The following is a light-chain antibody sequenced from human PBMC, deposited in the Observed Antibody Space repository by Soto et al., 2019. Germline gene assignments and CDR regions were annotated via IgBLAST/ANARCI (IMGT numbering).Light chain of an antibody. J-gene: IGKJ2*01. CDR3: QQYNSEST. V-gene: IGKV1-5*01. CDR2: DAS. Sequence: DIQMTQSPSSLSASVGARVTITCRASQSISQYLAWYQQKPGKAPKLLIYDASSLEGGIPSRFSGSGSGTKFTLTISSLQPADFATYYCQQYNSESTFGQGTKLGIK. CDR1: QSISQY.